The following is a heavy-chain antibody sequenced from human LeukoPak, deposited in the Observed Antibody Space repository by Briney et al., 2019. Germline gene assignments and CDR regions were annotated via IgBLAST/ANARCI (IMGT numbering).Heavy chain of an antibody. V-gene: IGHV4-59*01. CDR3: ARVGYTSGWYLDY. J-gene: IGHJ4*02. CDR1: GGSISNYY. Sequence: SETLSLTCTVSGGSISNYYWSWIRQPPGKGLEWIGYIYYTGSTNYNHSLKSRVTISVDTSKNHFSLKLTSVTAADTAVYYCARVGYTSGWYLDYWRQGTLVTVSS. CDR2: IYYTGST. D-gene: IGHD6-19*01.